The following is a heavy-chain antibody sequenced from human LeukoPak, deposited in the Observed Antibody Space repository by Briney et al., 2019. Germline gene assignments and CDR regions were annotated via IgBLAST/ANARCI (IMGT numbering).Heavy chain of an antibody. CDR1: GGSFSGHY. V-gene: IGHV4-34*01. J-gene: IGHJ4*02. CDR2: INHSGST. Sequence: SETLSLTCAVYGGSFSGHYRSWIRQPPGKGLEWIGEINHSGSTNYNPSLKSRVTISVDTSKNQFSLKLSSVTAADTAVYYCASQSFDYWGQGTLVTVSS. CDR3: ASQSFDY.